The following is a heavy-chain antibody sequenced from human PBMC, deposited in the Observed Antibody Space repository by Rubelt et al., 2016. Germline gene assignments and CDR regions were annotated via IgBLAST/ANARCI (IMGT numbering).Heavy chain of an antibody. J-gene: IGHJ4*02. CDR3: ARASHTQFDY. Sequence: YSGSTYYNPSLKSRVTISVDTSMNQFSLKLSSVTAADTAVYYCARASHTQFDYWGQGTLVTVSS. D-gene: IGHD2-2*02. V-gene: IGHV4-39*07. CDR2: YSGST.